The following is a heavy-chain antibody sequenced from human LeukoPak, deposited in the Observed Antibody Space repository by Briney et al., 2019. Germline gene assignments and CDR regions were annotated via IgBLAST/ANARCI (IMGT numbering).Heavy chain of an antibody. Sequence: PSETLSLTCAVYGDFLSGYYWRWIRQPPGKGLEWIGEINDIGNTNYDPSLRSRVTILVDTSKNQFSLSLTSATAADKAFYFCARLGNVGYSNYHYMDIWGNGTTVTVSS. V-gene: IGHV4-34*01. J-gene: IGHJ6*03. CDR2: INDIGNT. D-gene: IGHD3-16*01. CDR3: ARLGNVGYSNYHYMDI. CDR1: GDFLSGYY.